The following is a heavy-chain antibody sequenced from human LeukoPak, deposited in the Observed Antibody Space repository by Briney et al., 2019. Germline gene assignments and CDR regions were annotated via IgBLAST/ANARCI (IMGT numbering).Heavy chain of an antibody. D-gene: IGHD1-26*01. CDR3: AIRLENSGSYYAFDI. CDR1: GFTFSSYA. V-gene: IGHV3-30*02. CDR2: IRSDGSNK. Sequence: GGSLRLSCAASGFTFSSYAMHWVRQAPGKGLEWVAFIRSDGSNKYYADSVKGRFTISRDNSKNTLYLQMNRLRAEDTAVNYCAIRLENSGSYYAFDIWGQGTMVTVSS. J-gene: IGHJ3*02.